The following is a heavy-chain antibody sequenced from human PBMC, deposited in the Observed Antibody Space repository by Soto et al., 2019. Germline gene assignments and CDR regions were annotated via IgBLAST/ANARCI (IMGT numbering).Heavy chain of an antibody. D-gene: IGHD5-12*01. CDR2: ISYDGSNK. CDR3: AKDPGERWLQPRAFDY. CDR1: GFKFSSYG. Sequence: QVQLVESGGGVVQPGRSLRLSCAASGFKFSSYGMHWVRQALGKGLECVAVISYDGSNKYYPDSVKGRFTIYRDNSKNTLYLQMDSLTAEDTAVYYCAKDPGERWLQPRAFDYWGQGTLVPVSS. J-gene: IGHJ4*02. V-gene: IGHV3-30*18.